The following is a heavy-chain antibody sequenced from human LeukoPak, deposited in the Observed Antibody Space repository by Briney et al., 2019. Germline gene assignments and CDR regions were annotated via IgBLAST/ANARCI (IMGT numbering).Heavy chain of an antibody. J-gene: IGHJ4*02. CDR3: ARPSKAYCGGDCPDYFDY. CDR2: ISAYNGNT. Sequence: ASVKVSCKASGYTFTSYGISWVRQAPGQGLEWMEWISAYNGNTNYAQKLQGRVTMTTDTSTSTAYMELRSLRSDDTAVYYCARPSKAYCGGDCPDYFDYWGQGTLVTVSS. D-gene: IGHD2-21*02. V-gene: IGHV1-18*01. CDR1: GYTFTSYG.